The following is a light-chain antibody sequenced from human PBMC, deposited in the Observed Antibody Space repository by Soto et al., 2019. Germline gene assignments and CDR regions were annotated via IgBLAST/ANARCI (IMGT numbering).Light chain of an antibody. CDR3: QQYYTTPYT. Sequence: DIVLTQSPDSLAVSLGERAMITCKSSQSVLHGSSDKSLLAWYQQKPGQPPKLLIYWTSTRESGVPDRFSGSGSGTDFILTISSLQAEDVAVYYCQQYYTTPYTFGQGTKLEI. CDR1: QSVLHGSSDKSL. CDR2: WTS. V-gene: IGKV4-1*01. J-gene: IGKJ2*01.